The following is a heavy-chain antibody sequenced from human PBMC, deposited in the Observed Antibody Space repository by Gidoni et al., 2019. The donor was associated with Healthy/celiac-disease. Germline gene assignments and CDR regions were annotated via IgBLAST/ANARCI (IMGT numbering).Heavy chain of an antibody. J-gene: IGHJ6*02. CDR1: VGSISSSSYY. CDR2: IYYSGST. D-gene: IGHD7-27*01. Sequence: QLQLQESGPGLVKPSEPLSLTCTVSVGSISSSSYYGGCIRQPPGKGLEWIGSIYYSGSTYYNPSLKSRVTISVDTSKNQFSLKLSSVTAADTAVYYCASSWGWAYGMDVWGQGTTVTVSS. V-gene: IGHV4-39*01. CDR3: ASSWGWAYGMDV.